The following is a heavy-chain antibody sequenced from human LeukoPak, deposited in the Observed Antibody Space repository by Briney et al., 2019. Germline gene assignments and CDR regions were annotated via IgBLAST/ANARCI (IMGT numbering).Heavy chain of an antibody. J-gene: IGHJ6*02. CDR2: ISSSGSTI. V-gene: IGHV3-11*01. Sequence: GGSLRLSCAASGFTFSDYYMSWVRQAPGKGVEWVSYISSSGSTIYYADSVKGRFTISRDNAKNSLYLQMNSLRAEDTAVYYCARGSCSGGSCYISVYGMDVWGQGTTVTVSS. CDR3: ARGSCSGGSCYISVYGMDV. D-gene: IGHD2-15*01. CDR1: GFTFSDYY.